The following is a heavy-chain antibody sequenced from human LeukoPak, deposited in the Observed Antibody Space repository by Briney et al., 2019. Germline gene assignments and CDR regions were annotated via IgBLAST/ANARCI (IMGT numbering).Heavy chain of an antibody. CDR3: AKDKRVVGATTGPYYFDY. CDR1: AFTFSSYG. D-gene: IGHD1-26*01. J-gene: IGHJ4*02. Sequence: PGGSLRLSCAASAFTFSSYGMHWVRQAPGRGREGVAFIRYDGSNKYYADSVKGRFTISRDNSKNTLYLQMNSLRAEDTAVYYCAKDKRVVGATTGPYYFDYWGQGTPVTVSS. CDR2: IRYDGSNK. V-gene: IGHV3-30*02.